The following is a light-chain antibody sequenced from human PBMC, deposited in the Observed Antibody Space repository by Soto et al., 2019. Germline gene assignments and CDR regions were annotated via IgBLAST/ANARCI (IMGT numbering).Light chain of an antibody. V-gene: IGKV3-11*01. CDR2: DAS. CDR1: QSVSSS. J-gene: IGKJ1*01. CDR3: QQRYDWPWT. Sequence: EIVMTQSPATLSVSPGERATVSCRASQSVSSSLAWYQQNPGQAPRLLIFDASNRATGIPVRFSGSGSGTDFTLTISSLEPEDFAVYFCQQRYDWPWTFGLGTKVDIK.